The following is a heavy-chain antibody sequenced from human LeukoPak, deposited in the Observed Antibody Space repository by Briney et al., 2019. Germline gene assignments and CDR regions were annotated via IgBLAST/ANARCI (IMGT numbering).Heavy chain of an antibody. CDR1: GGSISSYY. CDR2: IYTSGST. J-gene: IGHJ6*03. Sequence: SETLSLTCIVSGGSISSYYWSWIRQPPGKGLEWIGYIYTSGSTNYNPSLKSRVTISVDTSKNQFSLKLSYVTAADTAVYYCARLATAYYYMDVWGKGTTVTVSS. CDR3: ARLATAYYYMDV. V-gene: IGHV4-4*09.